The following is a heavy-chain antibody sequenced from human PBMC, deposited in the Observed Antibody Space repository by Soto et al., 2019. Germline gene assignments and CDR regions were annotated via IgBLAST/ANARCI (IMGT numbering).Heavy chain of an antibody. CDR3: AKRTVGWYFDL. CDR2: INGSGGST. D-gene: IGHD4-17*01. J-gene: IGHJ2*01. Sequence: EVQLLESGGGLVQPGGSLRLSCAASGFTFSSYALNWDRQAPGKGLVWVSVINGSGGSTYYADAVKGRFTISRDNSKNTLYLQMNSLRAEDTAVYYCAKRTVGWYFDLWGRGALITVSS. CDR1: GFTFSSYA. V-gene: IGHV3-23*01.